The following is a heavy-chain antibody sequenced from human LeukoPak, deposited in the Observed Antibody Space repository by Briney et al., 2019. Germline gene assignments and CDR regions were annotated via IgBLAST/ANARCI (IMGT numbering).Heavy chain of an antibody. Sequence: ASVKVSCKASGCTFVGYYMHWVRQAPGQGLEWMGWISAYNGNTNYAQSFQGRVTMTTDTSTSTAYMELRSLRSDDTAVYFCARDFYYGSGTYYDGDAFDIWGQGTMVTVSS. CDR2: ISAYNGNT. V-gene: IGHV1-18*04. CDR1: GCTFVGYY. J-gene: IGHJ3*02. D-gene: IGHD3-10*01. CDR3: ARDFYYGSGTYYDGDAFDI.